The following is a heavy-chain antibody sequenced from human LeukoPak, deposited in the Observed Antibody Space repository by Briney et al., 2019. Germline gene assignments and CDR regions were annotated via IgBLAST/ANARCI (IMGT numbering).Heavy chain of an antibody. V-gene: IGHV4-30-4*01. CDR1: GGSISSGDYY. Sequence: SETLSLTCTVSGGSISSGDYYWSWIRQPPGKGLEWIGYIYYSGSTYYNPSLKSRVTISVDTSKNQFSLKLSSVTAADTAVYYCARVGGGSHYYDSSGYQHYFDYWGQGTLVTVSS. J-gene: IGHJ4*02. CDR2: IYYSGST. CDR3: ARVGGGSHYYDSSGYQHYFDY. D-gene: IGHD3-22*01.